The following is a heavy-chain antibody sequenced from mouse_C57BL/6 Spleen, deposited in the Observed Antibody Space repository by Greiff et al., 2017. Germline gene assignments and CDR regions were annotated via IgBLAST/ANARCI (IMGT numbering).Heavy chain of an antibody. V-gene: IGHV14-2*01. D-gene: IGHD2-3*01. CDR2: IDPEDGET. CDR3: AEGLLRGNWYFDV. Sequence: EVQLQQSGAELVKPGASVKLSCTASGFNIKDYYMHWVKQRTEQGLEWIGRIDPEDGETKYAPTFQGKATITADPSSNTAYLQLSSLTSEDTAVDYCAEGLLRGNWYFDVWGTGTTVTVSS. CDR1: GFNIKDYY. J-gene: IGHJ1*03.